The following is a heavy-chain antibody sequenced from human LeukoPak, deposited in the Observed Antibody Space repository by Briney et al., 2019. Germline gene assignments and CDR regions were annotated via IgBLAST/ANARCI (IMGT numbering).Heavy chain of an antibody. CDR1: GFTFSNYA. V-gene: IGHV3-23*01. CDR3: AKRDDYLGWFDP. J-gene: IGHJ5*02. D-gene: IGHD3-16*01. Sequence: GGSLRLSCVASGFTFSNYAMSWVRQAPGKGLEWVSGISSSGGSTDYADSVKGGFTISRDNSKKTLYMQMNSLRAEDTAVYYCAKRDDYLGWFDPWGQGTLVTVSS. CDR2: ISSSGGST.